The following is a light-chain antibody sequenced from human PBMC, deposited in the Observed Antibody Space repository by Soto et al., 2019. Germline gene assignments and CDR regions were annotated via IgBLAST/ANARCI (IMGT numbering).Light chain of an antibody. Sequence: GDRVTIPCRASQSISPYLAWYQQKPGKAPKLLIYMASSLQSGVPSRFSGSGSGTEFTLTISSLQPDDFATYYCQQSNSYPWTFGQGTQVDIK. CDR1: QSISPY. CDR3: QQSNSYPWT. J-gene: IGKJ1*01. CDR2: MAS. V-gene: IGKV1-5*03.